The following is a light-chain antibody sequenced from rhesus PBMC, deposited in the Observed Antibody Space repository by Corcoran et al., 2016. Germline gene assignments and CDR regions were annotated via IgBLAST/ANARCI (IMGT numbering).Light chain of an antibody. V-gene: IGKV1-74*01. Sequence: DIQMTQSPSSLSASVGDRVTITCRASENVNNYLNWYQQKPGKDPNLLIYKASTLQSGVPSRFSGSGSGTDYTFTISSLQPEDVATYYCQHGYGTPWTFGQGTKVEIK. CDR3: QHGYGTPWT. J-gene: IGKJ1*01. CDR1: ENVNNY. CDR2: KAS.